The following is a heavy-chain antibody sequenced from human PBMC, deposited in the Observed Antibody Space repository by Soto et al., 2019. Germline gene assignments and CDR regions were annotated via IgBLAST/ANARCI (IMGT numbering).Heavy chain of an antibody. CDR2: IYWDDDM. CDR1: GFSLSTSGVG. J-gene: IGHJ4*02. Sequence: QITLKESGPTLVKPTQTLTLTCTFSGFSLSTSGVGVGWIRQPPGKALEWLALIYWDDDMRYSPSLKSRLTITKDTSKNQVVLTMTNMDPVDTATYYCAHGKRDILTAFYAYFDYWGQGTLVTVSS. D-gene: IGHD3-9*01. V-gene: IGHV2-5*02. CDR3: AHGKRDILTAFYAYFDY.